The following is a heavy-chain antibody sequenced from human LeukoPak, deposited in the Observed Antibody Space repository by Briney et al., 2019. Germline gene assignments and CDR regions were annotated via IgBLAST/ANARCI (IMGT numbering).Heavy chain of an antibody. J-gene: IGHJ4*02. CDR2: IYNSGTT. CDR1: DGSISNYY. V-gene: IGHV4-59*08. D-gene: IGHD1-7*01. CDR3: ARLGVRGVTGTDSYFDY. Sequence: SETLSLTCTVSDGSISNYYWNWLRQSLGKGLEWIGYIYNSGTTSYNPSPSSRVTISVDTSKNQFSLKLTSVTAADTAVYYCARLGVRGVTGTDSYFDYWGQGTLVTVSS.